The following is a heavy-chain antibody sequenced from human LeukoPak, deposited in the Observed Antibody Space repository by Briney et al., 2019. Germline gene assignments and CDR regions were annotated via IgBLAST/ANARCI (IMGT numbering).Heavy chain of an antibody. Sequence: SSETLSLTCAVTGYSISSGYYWGWIRQPPGKGLEWIGSIYHSGSTYYNPSLKSRVTISVDTSKNQFSLKLSSVTAADTAVYYCARHTYDILSGYYFAEYFQHRGQGTLVTVSS. J-gene: IGHJ1*01. D-gene: IGHD3-9*01. CDR2: IYHSGST. CDR3: ARHTYDILSGYYFAEYFQH. CDR1: GYSISSGYY. V-gene: IGHV4-38-2*01.